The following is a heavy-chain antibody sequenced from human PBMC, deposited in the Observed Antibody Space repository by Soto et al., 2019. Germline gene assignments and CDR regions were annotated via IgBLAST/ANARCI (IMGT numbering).Heavy chain of an antibody. CDR3: ARVYLTTMIVVVIPNLYYFDY. CDR2: IYHSGST. V-gene: IGHV4-4*02. CDR1: GGSISSSNW. J-gene: IGHJ4*02. D-gene: IGHD3-22*01. Sequence: PSETLSLTCAVSGGSISSSNWWSWVRQPPGKGLEWFGEIYHSGSTNYNPSLKSRVTISVDTSKNQFSLKLSSVTAADTAVYYCARVYLTTMIVVVIPNLYYFDYWGQGTLVTVSS.